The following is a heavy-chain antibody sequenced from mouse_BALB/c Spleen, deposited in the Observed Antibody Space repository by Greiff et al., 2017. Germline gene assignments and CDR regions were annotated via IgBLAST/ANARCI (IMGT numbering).Heavy chain of an antibody. D-gene: IGHD1-1*01. Sequence: EVQLQQSGPSLVKPSQTLSLTCSVTGDSITSGYWNWIRKFPGNKLEYMGYISYSGSTYYNPSLKSRISITRDTSKNQYYLQLNSVTTEDTATYYCARFRYYYGSSYDYAMDYWGQGTSVTVSS. V-gene: IGHV3-8*02. CDR2: ISYSGST. CDR1: GDSITSGY. J-gene: IGHJ4*01. CDR3: ARFRYYYGSSYDYAMDY.